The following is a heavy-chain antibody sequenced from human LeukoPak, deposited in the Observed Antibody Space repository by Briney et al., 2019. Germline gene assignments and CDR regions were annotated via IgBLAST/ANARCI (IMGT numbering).Heavy chain of an antibody. Sequence: PGGSLRLSCAASGFSFSNSDMNWVRQAPGKGLEWVSYISRTGSHIYYADSVRGRFTISRDNADNSLYLQMDSLRGEDTAVYYCATDDAATARASGMDVWGKGTRVTVSS. CDR3: ATDDAATARASGMDV. CDR1: GFSFSNSD. J-gene: IGHJ6*04. D-gene: IGHD6-6*01. CDR2: ISRTGSHI. V-gene: IGHV3-21*01.